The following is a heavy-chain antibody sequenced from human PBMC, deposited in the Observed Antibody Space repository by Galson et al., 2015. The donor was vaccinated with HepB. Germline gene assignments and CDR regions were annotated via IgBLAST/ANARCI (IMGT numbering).Heavy chain of an antibody. D-gene: IGHD3-22*01. CDR1: GYTFTSYG. CDR3: ARVPNPQFAMIVVVTRDYYYGMDV. Sequence: SVKVSCKASGYTFTSYGISWVRQAPGQGLEWMGWISAYNGNTNYAQKLQGRVTMTTDTSTSTAYMELRSLRSDDTAVYYCARVPNPQFAMIVVVTRDYYYGMDVRGQGTTVTVSS. CDR2: ISAYNGNT. V-gene: IGHV1-18*01. J-gene: IGHJ6*02.